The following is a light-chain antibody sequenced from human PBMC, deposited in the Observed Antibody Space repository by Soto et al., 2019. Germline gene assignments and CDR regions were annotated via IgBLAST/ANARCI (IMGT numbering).Light chain of an antibody. CDR2: DVG. J-gene: IGLJ3*02. Sequence: QSALTQPASVSGSPGQSITLSCSGTSSDIGAYNYVSWYQQHPGKAPKLMIYDVGTRPSGVSDRFSASKSGNTASLTISGLQAEDEADYYCSSYTTSVTWVFGGGTKVTVL. CDR3: SSYTTSVTWV. V-gene: IGLV2-14*01. CDR1: SSDIGAYNY.